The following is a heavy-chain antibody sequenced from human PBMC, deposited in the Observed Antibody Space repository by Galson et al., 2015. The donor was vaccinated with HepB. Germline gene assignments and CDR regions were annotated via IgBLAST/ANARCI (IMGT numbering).Heavy chain of an antibody. CDR2: ISSSSNTI. CDR1: GFTFGSFS. V-gene: IGHV3-48*01. CDR3: ARDAPLGWKTPYDY. J-gene: IGHJ4*02. Sequence: SLRLSCAGSGFTFGSFSMNWVRQTPGKGLEWISYISSSSNTIYYAKSVKGRFTISRDNAKNSLYLQMNSLRVEDTAVYYCARDAPLGWKTPYDYWGQGTLVTVSS. D-gene: IGHD6-19*01.